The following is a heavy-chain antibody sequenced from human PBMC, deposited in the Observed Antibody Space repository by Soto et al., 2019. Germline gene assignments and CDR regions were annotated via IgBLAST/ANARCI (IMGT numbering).Heavy chain of an antibody. CDR3: ATYSVGEGGRGY. V-gene: IGHV4-4*09. Sequence: QVQLQESGPGLVKPSETLSLTCTVSGGSMSGQHWGWIRQPPGKGLEWIGHHSDSTNYNPSLKSRVTISTDTSKNQFSLKLSSVTAADTAVYYCATYSVGEGGRGYWGQGTLVTVSS. D-gene: IGHD5-12*01. CDR1: GGSMSGQH. CDR2: HHSDST. J-gene: IGHJ4*02.